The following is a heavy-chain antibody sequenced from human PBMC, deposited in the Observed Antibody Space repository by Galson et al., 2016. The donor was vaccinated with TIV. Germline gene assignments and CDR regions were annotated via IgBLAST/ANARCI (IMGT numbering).Heavy chain of an antibody. CDR3: ARGFGVLTGNYLPKDFDY. D-gene: IGHD3-9*01. CDR2: IKPNRGDT. J-gene: IGHJ4*02. V-gene: IGHV1-2*02. CDR1: GYKFIGYH. Sequence: SVKVSCKASGYKFIGYHGHWVRQAPGQGLEWMGWIKPNRGDTNVAQKFRGRVTMTRDTSITTAYLELSGLRSDDTAVYYCARGFGVLTGNYLPKDFDYWGQGTLVTVSS.